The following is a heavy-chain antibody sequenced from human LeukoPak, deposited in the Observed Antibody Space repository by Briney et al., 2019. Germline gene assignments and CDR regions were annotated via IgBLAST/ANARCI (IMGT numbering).Heavy chain of an antibody. CDR1: GGSISSYY. CDR3: ARVNYYGSGSYYYYYYGMDV. V-gene: IGHV4-59*01. J-gene: IGHJ6*02. D-gene: IGHD3-10*01. Sequence: PSETLSLTCTVSGGSISSYYWSWIRQPPGKGLEWIGYIYYSGSTNYNPSLKSRVTISVDTSKNQFSLKLSSVTAADTAVYYCARVNYYGSGSYYYYYYGMDVWGQGTTVTVSS. CDR2: IYYSGST.